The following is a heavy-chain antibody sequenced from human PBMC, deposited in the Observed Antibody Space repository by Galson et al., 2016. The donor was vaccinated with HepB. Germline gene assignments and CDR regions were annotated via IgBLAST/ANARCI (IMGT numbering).Heavy chain of an antibody. CDR1: DDSIIGFY. J-gene: IGHJ4*02. V-gene: IGHV4-59*13. CDR2: MHSSGTS. D-gene: IGHD5-18*01. Sequence: SETLSLTCTVSDDSIIGFYWSWIRQPPAMGLEWIGYMHSSGTSNYNPSLRSRVTISINTFENQVSLKLTSVTAADTAVYYCARVGAGWTQHEYWGQGTLVTVSS. CDR3: ARVGAGWTQHEY.